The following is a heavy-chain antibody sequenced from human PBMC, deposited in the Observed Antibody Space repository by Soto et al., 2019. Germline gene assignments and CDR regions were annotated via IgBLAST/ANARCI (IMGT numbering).Heavy chain of an antibody. CDR2: ISAYNGNT. V-gene: IGHV1-18*01. CDR3: ARDNYDSSGYYYGYPLY. D-gene: IGHD3-22*01. J-gene: IGHJ4*02. CDR1: GYTFTSYG. Sequence: ASVKVSCKASGYTFTSYGISWVRQAPGQGLEWMGWISAYNGNTNYAQKLQGRVTMTTDTSTSTAYMELRSLRSDDTAVYYCARDNYDSSGYYYGYPLYWGQGALVTVSS.